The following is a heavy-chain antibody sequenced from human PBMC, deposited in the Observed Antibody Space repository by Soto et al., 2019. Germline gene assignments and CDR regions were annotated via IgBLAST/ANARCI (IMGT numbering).Heavy chain of an antibody. V-gene: IGHV4-30-2*01. Sequence: SETLSLTCAVSGGSISSGGYSWGWIRQPPGKGLEWIGYIYHSGSTYYNPSLKSRVTISVDTSKNQFSLKLSSVTAADTAVYYCARRYGYSFDYWGQGTLVTVSS. CDR1: GGSISSGGYS. CDR3: ARRYGYSFDY. D-gene: IGHD1-1*01. CDR2: IYHSGST. J-gene: IGHJ4*02.